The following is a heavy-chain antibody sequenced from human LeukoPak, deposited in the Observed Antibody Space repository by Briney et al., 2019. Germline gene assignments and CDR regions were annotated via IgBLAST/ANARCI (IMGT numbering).Heavy chain of an antibody. Sequence: GGSLRLSCAASGFTFSNYAMGWVRQAPGKGLEWVSTLSGSGGDTYYADSVKGRFTISRDNSKNTLYLQMNSLRAEDTAIYYCAKDLATVTTTYFDYWGQGTLVTVSS. D-gene: IGHD4-4*01. CDR3: AKDLATVTTTYFDY. CDR1: GFTFSNYA. J-gene: IGHJ4*02. CDR2: LSGSGGDT. V-gene: IGHV3-23*01.